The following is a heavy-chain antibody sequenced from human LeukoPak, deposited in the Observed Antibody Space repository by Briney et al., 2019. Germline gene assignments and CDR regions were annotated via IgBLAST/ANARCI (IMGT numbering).Heavy chain of an antibody. CDR1: GFTFSSYA. CDR3: AKSRGITMIVVVILFDY. J-gene: IGHJ4*02. V-gene: IGHV3-23*01. D-gene: IGHD3-22*01. CDR2: ISGSGGST. Sequence: SGGSLRLSCAASGFTFSSYAMSWVRQAPGKGLEWVSAISGSGGSTYYADSVKGRFTISRDNSRNTLYLQMNSLRAEDTAVYYCAKSRGITMIVVVILFDYWGQGTLVTVSS.